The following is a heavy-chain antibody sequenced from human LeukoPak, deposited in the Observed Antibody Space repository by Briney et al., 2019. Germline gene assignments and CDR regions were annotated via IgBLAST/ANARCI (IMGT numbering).Heavy chain of an antibody. J-gene: IGHJ4*02. CDR3: ARVPFDY. V-gene: IGHV3-11*01. CDR2: ITGSGDIK. CDR1: GFTFSDYY. Sequence: PGGSLRLSCAASGFTFSDYYMSWIRLTPGKGLEWVSYITGSGDIKSYVDSVKGRFTISRDNAKNSLYLQMNSLRAEDTAVYYCARVPFDYWGQGTLVTVSS.